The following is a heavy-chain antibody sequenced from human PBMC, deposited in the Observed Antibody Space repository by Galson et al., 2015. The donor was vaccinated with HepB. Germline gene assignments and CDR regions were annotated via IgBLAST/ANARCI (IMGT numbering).Heavy chain of an antibody. CDR1: GASISNYF. D-gene: IGHD6-13*01. CDR2: IFYSGST. CDR3: VRVRDYSISLILDH. V-gene: IGHV4-59*01. Sequence: LSLTCTVSGASISNYFWSWIRQPPGKGLEWIGYIFYSGSTNYNPSLKSRVTIFVDTSKNQFSLKLNSVTTADTAAYYCVRVRDYSISLILDHWGQGTLVTVSS. J-gene: IGHJ4*02.